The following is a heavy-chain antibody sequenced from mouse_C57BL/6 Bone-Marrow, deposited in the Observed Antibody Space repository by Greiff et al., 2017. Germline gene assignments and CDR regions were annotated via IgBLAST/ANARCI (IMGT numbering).Heavy chain of an antibody. Sequence: EVKLVESGGGLVKPGGSLKLSCAASGFTFSSYAMSWVRQTPEKRLEWVATISDGGSYTYYPDNVKGRFTISRDNAKDDLDLQMSHLEAEDTDMYYSARDRGVLCAYWGQGTLVTVSA. J-gene: IGHJ3*01. CDR1: GFTFSSYA. V-gene: IGHV5-4*01. CDR3: ARDRGVLCAY. CDR2: ISDGGSYT.